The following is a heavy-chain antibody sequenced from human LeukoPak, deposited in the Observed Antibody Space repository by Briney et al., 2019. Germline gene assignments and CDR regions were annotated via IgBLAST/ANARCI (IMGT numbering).Heavy chain of an antibody. CDR1: GYTFTNYH. D-gene: IGHD3-9*01. J-gene: IGHJ3*02. Sequence: ASVRISCKASGYTFTNYHIHWVRQAPGQGLEWMGIINPSHGITTCAQKFQGRVTITRDTSTSTVYMELSSLRSEDTAVYYCARGQLRYYDWAPFDIWGQGTRVTVSS. CDR3: ARGQLRYYDWAPFDI. CDR2: INPSHGIT. V-gene: IGHV1-46*01.